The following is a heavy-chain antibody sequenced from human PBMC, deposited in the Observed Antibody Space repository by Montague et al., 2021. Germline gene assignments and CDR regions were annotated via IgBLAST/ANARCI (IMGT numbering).Heavy chain of an antibody. V-gene: IGHV4-39*01. J-gene: IGHJ4*02. Sequence: SETLSLTCTVSGGSISSSPFYWGWIRQSPGKGLEWIGRNYYRGNTYYNPSLKSRVSLSIDTSKNQFSLTMNTVTAADTAAYYCASAGPRTYGGDSLDYWGQGALVTVSS. CDR3: ASAGPRTYGGDSLDY. CDR2: NYYRGNT. D-gene: IGHD3-10*01. CDR1: GGSISSSPFY.